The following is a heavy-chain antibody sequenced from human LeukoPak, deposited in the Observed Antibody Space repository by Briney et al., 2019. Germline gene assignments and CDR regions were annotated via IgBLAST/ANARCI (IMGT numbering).Heavy chain of an antibody. V-gene: IGHV3-21*01. D-gene: IGHD3-3*01. CDR2: ITSSSSDI. Sequence: PGGSLRLSCVASEFVFSSHAMIWVRQAPGKGLEWISSITSSSSDIFYADSVRGRFTISRDNAKNSLYLQMNSLRAEDTAVYYCARADDDFWSGSYWGQGTLVTVSS. CDR3: ARADDDFWSGSY. CDR1: EFVFSSHA. J-gene: IGHJ4*02.